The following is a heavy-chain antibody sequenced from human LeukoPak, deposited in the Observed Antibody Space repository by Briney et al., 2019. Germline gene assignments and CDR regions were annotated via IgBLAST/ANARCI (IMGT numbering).Heavy chain of an antibody. V-gene: IGHV1-69*06. CDR1: GGTFNNYT. D-gene: IGHD2-21*02. J-gene: IGHJ5*02. Sequence: ASVKVSCKASGGTFNNYTISWVRQAPGQGLEWMGGIIPIFGTANYAQKFQGRVTITADKSTSTVYMDLGSLRSEDTAVYYCARTDCGGDCYSSRGWFDPWGQGTLVTVSS. CDR2: IIPIFGTA. CDR3: ARTDCGGDCYSSRGWFDP.